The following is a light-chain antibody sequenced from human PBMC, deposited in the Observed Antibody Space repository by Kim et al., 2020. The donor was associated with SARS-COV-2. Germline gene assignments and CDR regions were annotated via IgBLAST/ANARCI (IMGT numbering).Light chain of an antibody. V-gene: IGKV1-5*01. Sequence: GDRVHITGQARQRISSWVAWDQQKPGKAPKLLIYDATSLESGVQSRVSGSGCGTEFTLTISSLQPDDFATYNCQQYKNYPPNFGGGTKLEI. CDR3: QQYKNYPPN. CDR2: DAT. J-gene: IGKJ4*01. CDR1: QRISSW.